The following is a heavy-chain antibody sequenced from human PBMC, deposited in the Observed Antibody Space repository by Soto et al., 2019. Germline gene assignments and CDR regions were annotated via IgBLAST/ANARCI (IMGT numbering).Heavy chain of an antibody. D-gene: IGHD5-12*01. CDR3: ARDQGEDIVATIYLVY. Sequence: ASVKVSCKASGYTFTSYYIHWVRQAPGHGLEWMAIINPSGGSTDYAQKFQGRVTLTRDTSTSTVHMELSSLRSEDTAVYYCARDQGEDIVATIYLVYWGQGTLVTVSS. J-gene: IGHJ4*02. CDR2: INPSGGST. CDR1: GYTFTSYY. V-gene: IGHV1-46*01.